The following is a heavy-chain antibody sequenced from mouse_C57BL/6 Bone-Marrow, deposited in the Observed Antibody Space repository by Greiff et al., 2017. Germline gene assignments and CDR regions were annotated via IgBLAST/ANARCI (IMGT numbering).Heavy chain of an antibody. CDR1: GYSITSGYY. D-gene: IGHD2-5*01. CDR3: ARDLYYSKRGNY. Sequence: VQLQESGPGLVKPSQSLSLTCSVTGYSITSGYYWNWIRQFPGNKLEWMGYISYDGSNNYNPSLKNRISITRDTSKNQFFLKLNSVTTEDTATYYWARDLYYSKRGNYWGQGTTLTVSS. V-gene: IGHV3-6*01. J-gene: IGHJ2*01. CDR2: ISYDGSN.